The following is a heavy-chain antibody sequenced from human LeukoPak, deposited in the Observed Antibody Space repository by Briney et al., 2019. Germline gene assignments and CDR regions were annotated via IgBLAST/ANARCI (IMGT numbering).Heavy chain of an antibody. CDR3: ARESGGYYFDY. J-gene: IGHJ4*02. D-gene: IGHD3-22*01. CDR1: GYTFIGYY. Sequence: ASVMVSCKASGYTFIGYYMHWVRQAPGQGLEWMGWINPNSGGTNYAQKFQGRVTMTRATSISTAYMELSRLRSDDTAVYYCARESGGYYFDYWGQGTLVTVSS. CDR2: INPNSGGT. V-gene: IGHV1-2*02.